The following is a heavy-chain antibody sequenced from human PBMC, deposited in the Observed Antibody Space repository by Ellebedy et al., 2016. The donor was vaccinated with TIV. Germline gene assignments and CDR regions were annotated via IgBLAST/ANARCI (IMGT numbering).Heavy chain of an antibody. CDR2: IYHSGST. Sequence: SETLSLTXTVSGYSISSGYYWGWIRQPPGKGLEWIGTIYHSGSTYYNPSLKSRVTISVDTSKNQFSLRLSSVTAADTAVYYCARVPSTMVTVNPEGFLDYWGQGTLVTVSS. CDR1: GYSISSGYY. D-gene: IGHD4-23*01. J-gene: IGHJ4*02. CDR3: ARVPSTMVTVNPEGFLDY. V-gene: IGHV4-38-2*02.